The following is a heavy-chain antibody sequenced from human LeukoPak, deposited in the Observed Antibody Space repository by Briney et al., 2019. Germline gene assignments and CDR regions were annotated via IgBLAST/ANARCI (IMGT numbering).Heavy chain of an antibody. Sequence: GGSLRLSCAASGFTFNNYAMSWVRQAPGKGLEWVSSISSSGDSTYYSDSDSVKGRFNIYRDNLKSTLYLQINSLRVEDTTLYYCSKGGPRIDSWGQGTLITVSS. CDR3: SKGGPRIDS. V-gene: IGHV3-23*01. D-gene: IGHD3/OR15-3a*01. CDR2: ISSSGDST. J-gene: IGHJ4*02. CDR1: GFTFNNYA.